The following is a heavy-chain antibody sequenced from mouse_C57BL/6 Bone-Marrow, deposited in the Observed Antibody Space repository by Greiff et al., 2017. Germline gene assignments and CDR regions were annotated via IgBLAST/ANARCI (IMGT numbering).Heavy chain of an antibody. Sequence: VQLQQPGAELVKPGASVKLSCKASGYTFTSYWMQWVKQRPGQGLEWIGEIDPSDSYTNYNQKFKCKATLTVDTSSSTAYMQLSSLTSEDSAVYYCAREVTTVSHYFDYWGQGTTLTVSS. D-gene: IGHD1-1*01. CDR2: IDPSDSYT. CDR1: GYTFTSYW. V-gene: IGHV1-50*01. CDR3: AREVTTVSHYFDY. J-gene: IGHJ2*01.